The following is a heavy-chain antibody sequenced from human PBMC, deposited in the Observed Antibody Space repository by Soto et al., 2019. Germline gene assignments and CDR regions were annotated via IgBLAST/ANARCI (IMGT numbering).Heavy chain of an antibody. CDR1: CGSFRGYF. CDR3: QGGDF. D-gene: IGHD3-16*01. J-gene: IGHJ4*02. Sequence: PSETLSLTCAVSCGSFRGYFWSWIRQSPDKGLEWIGEINDSGSTYYNPSFKSRLTISVDTSNSQISLRLTAVTAADSAVYYCQGGDFWGQGTRVTVSS. V-gene: IGHV4-34*01. CDR2: INDSGST.